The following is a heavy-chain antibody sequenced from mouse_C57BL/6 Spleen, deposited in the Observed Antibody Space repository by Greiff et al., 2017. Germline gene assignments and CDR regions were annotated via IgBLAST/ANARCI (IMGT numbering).Heavy chain of an antibody. Sequence: EVKLEESGPELVKPGASVKIPCKASGYTFTDYNMDWVKQSHGKSLEWIGDINPNNGGTIYNQKFKGKATLTVDKSSSTAYMELRSLTSEDTAVYYCARRHGAMDYWGQGTSVTVSS. CDR3: ARRHGAMDY. D-gene: IGHD3-2*01. CDR1: GYTFTDYN. J-gene: IGHJ4*01. CDR2: INPNNGGT. V-gene: IGHV1-18*01.